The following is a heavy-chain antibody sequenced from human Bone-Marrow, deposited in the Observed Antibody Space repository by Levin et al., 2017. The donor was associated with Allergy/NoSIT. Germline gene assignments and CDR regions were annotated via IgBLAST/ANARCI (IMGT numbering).Heavy chain of an antibody. CDR1: GFTFSHYA. Sequence: GGSLRLSCAASGFTFSHYAMHWVRQAPGKGLEWVAGVSSDGIDRYYADSVKGRFIIFRENSKNTLYLKMNSPRVEDTAVYFCARVPPPRLYSGHDQLDSWGQGTLVTVSS. V-gene: IGHV3-30-3*01. CDR3: ARVPPPRLYSGHDQLDS. CDR2: VSSDGIDR. D-gene: IGHD5-12*01. J-gene: IGHJ4*02.